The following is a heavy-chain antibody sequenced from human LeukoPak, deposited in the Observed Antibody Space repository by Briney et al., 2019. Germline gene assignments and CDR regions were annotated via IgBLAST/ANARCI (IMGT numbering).Heavy chain of an antibody. CDR2: ISSSSSYI. CDR3: ARGTYYKSLGDYGLRRYGDWFDP. CDR1: GFTFSSYW. V-gene: IGHV3-21*01. D-gene: IGHD4-17*01. Sequence: PGGSLRLSCAASGFTFSSYWMNWVRQAPGKGLEWVSSISSSSSYIYYADSVKGRFTISRDNAKNSLYLQMNSLRAEDTAVYYCARGTYYKSLGDYGLRRYGDWFDPWGQGTLVTVSS. J-gene: IGHJ5*02.